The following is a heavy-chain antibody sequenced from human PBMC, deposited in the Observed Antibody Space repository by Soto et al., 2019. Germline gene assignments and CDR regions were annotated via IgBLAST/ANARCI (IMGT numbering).Heavy chain of an antibody. Sequence: EVQLVVSGGGVVRPGGSMRLSCTASGFTFDDYSMTWVRQIPGKGLEWVSTTNWNGATTAYADSVRGRFTISRDNAKNALDILVNTVTADESAFYHCARDSDDSAWDDDYWVLGTLVTV. V-gene: IGHV3-20*01. CDR1: GFTFDDYS. D-gene: IGHD4-4*01. CDR3: ARDSDDSAWDDDY. J-gene: IGHJ4*02. CDR2: TNWNGATT.